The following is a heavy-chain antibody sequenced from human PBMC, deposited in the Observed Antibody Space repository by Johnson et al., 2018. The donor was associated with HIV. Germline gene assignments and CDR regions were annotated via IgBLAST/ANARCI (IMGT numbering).Heavy chain of an antibody. Sequence: VQLVESGGGLIQPGGSLRLSCAASGFTVSSNYMSWVRQAPGKGLEWVSVIYSGGSTYYADSVKGRFTISRDNSKNTVYLQMNSLRADDTAVYYCARESGHFGVSAFDMWGQGTMVTVSS. CDR2: IYSGGST. V-gene: IGHV3-53*01. D-gene: IGHD3-10*01. J-gene: IGHJ3*02. CDR3: ARESGHFGVSAFDM. CDR1: GFTVSSNY.